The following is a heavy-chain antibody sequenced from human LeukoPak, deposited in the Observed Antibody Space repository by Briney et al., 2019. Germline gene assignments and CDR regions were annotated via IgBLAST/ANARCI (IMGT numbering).Heavy chain of an antibody. D-gene: IGHD6-13*01. V-gene: IGHV3-33*01. CDR1: GFTFSGYG. CDR2: IWYDGSKK. CDR3: ARDRRYSSSWPIDY. Sequence: GRSLRLSCAASGFTFSGYGMHWVRQAPGKGLEWVAVIWYDGSKKYYADSVKGRFTISGDNSKNTLFLQMDSLRAEDTAMYYCARDRRYSSSWPIDYWGQGTLVTVSS. J-gene: IGHJ4*02.